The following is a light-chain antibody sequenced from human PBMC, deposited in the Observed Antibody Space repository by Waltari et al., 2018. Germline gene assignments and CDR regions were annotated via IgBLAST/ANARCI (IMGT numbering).Light chain of an antibody. CDR1: QSIGYW. CDR3: QQYQTDPWK. CDR2: KAS. J-gene: IGKJ1*01. V-gene: IGKV1-5*03. Sequence: DIQMTQSPSTLSASVGDRVTITCRASQSIGYWLAWYQQKPGKVPKLIIYKASNLESGVPSRFSVSGSGTDFSLTINGLLPDDFATYYCQQYQTDPWKFGQGTKVEVK.